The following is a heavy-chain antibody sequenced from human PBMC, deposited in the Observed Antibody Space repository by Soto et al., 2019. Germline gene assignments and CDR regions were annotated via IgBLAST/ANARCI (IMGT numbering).Heavy chain of an antibody. CDR1: GFTFSSYW. CDR2: INSDGSST. CDR3: TTWSTPDDLLNS. V-gene: IGHV3-74*01. Sequence: GVSLRLSCAASGFTFSSYWMHWVRQAPGKGLVWVSRINSDGSSTSYADSVQGRFTISKXXXXXTXYXQXXXXGTXAKGVYFCTTWSTPDDLLNSWGQGTVVTVSS. D-gene: IGHD4-17*01. J-gene: IGHJ1*01.